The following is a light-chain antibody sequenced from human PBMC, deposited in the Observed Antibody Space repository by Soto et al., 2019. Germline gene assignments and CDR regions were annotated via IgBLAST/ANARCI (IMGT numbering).Light chain of an antibody. J-gene: IGLJ1*01. Sequence: QSALTQPASVSGSPGQSITISCTGTSSDVGAYNYVSWYQQHPGKAPKLMIYEVTKRPSGVPDRFSGSKSGNTASLTVSGLQADDEADYYCSSFSGFSTVFGTGTKLTVL. CDR1: SSDVGAYNY. V-gene: IGLV2-14*01. CDR2: EVT. CDR3: SSFSGFSTV.